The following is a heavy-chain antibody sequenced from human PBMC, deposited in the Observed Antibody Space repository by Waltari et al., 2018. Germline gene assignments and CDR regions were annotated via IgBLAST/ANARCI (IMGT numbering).Heavy chain of an antibody. Sequence: QVQLVESGGGVVQPGRSLRLSCAASGFTFSSYGMHWVRQAPGKGLEWVAVIWYDGSNKYYAYSVKGRFTISIDNSKNTLYLQMNSLRAEDTAMYYCARFVGIAAAGIDYWGQGTLVTVSS. V-gene: IGHV3-33*08. CDR1: GFTFSSYG. CDR3: ARFVGIAAAGIDY. D-gene: IGHD6-13*01. J-gene: IGHJ4*02. CDR2: IWYDGSNK.